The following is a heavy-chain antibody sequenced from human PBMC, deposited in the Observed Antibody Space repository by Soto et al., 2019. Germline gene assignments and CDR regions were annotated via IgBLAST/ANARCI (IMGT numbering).Heavy chain of an antibody. D-gene: IGHD6-13*01. CDR1: GGSVSSGSYY. J-gene: IGHJ4*02. CDR2: IYYSGST. V-gene: IGHV4-61*01. Sequence: QVQLQESGPELVKPSETLSLTCTVSGGSVSSGSYYWSWVRQPPGKGLEWIGYIYYSGSTNYNPSLKSRVTISVDTSKNQFSLKLSSVTAADTAVYYCARAEYSSSWYVYWGQGTLVTVSS. CDR3: ARAEYSSSWYVY.